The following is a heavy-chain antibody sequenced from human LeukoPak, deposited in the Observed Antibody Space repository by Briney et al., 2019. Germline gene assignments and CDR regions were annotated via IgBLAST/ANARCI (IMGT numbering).Heavy chain of an antibody. CDR1: GYTFTSYD. CDR2: MNPNSGNT. Sequence: GASVKVSCKASGYTFTSYDINWVRQATGQGLEWMGWMNPNSGNTGYAQKFQGGVTMTRNTSISTAYMELSSLRSEDTAVYYCARGDLWFGELHTPHYYYYYGMDVWGQGTTVTVSS. J-gene: IGHJ6*02. D-gene: IGHD3-10*01. CDR3: ARGDLWFGELHTPHYYYYYGMDV. V-gene: IGHV1-8*01.